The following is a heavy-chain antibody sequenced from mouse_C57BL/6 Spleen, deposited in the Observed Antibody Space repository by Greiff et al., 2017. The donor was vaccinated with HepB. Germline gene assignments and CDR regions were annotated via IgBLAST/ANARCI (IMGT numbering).Heavy chain of an antibody. CDR2: IDPSDSYT. CDR3: AKGYCKPYYFDY. J-gene: IGHJ2*01. D-gene: IGHD3-1*01. CDR1: GYTFTSYW. Sequence: QVQLQQPGAELVMPGASVKLSCKASGYTFTSYWMHWVKQRPGQGLEWIGEIDPSDSYTNYNQKFKGKSTLTVDKSSSTAYMQLSSLTSEDSAVYYCAKGYCKPYYFDYWGQGTTLTVSS. V-gene: IGHV1-69*01.